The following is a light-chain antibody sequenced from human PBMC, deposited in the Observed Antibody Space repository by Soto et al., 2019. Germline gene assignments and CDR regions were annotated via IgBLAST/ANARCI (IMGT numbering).Light chain of an antibody. CDR1: QSVSSSY. Sequence: IWLTQSACTLSLSPGESSTLACRASQSVSSSYLAWYPQKPGQAPRLLXXGAXSRATGTPERFSGSGSGTDFTLTISRLEPADFAGYYCQQYDTSSTRTFGGGTKVDIK. CDR2: GAX. CDR3: QQYDTSSTRT. J-gene: IGKJ4*01. V-gene: IGKV3-20*01.